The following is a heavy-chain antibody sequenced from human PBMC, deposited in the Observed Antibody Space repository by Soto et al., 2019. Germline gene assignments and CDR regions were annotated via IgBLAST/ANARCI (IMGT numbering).Heavy chain of an antibody. V-gene: IGHV3-11*04. CDR1: GFTFSDYY. J-gene: IGHJ4*02. CDR3: ARDKGRSPLDY. Sequence: PGGSLRLSCAASGFTFSDYYMSWIRQAPGKGLECISYISSSSSTIYYADSVKGRFTISRDNAKNSLYLQMNSLRAEDTAVYYCARDKGRSPLDYWGQGTLVTVSS. D-gene: IGHD2-15*01. CDR2: ISSSSSTI.